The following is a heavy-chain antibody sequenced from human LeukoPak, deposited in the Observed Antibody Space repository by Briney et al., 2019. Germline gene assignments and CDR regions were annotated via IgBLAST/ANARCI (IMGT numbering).Heavy chain of an antibody. CDR3: ARVLPYSSGWGVDY. D-gene: IGHD6-19*01. CDR2: IYYSGST. J-gene: IGHJ4*02. Sequence: SETLSLTCTVSGGSIRRDYWSWIGQPPGKRLEWIGYIYYSGSTNYNPSLKSRVTISVDTSKNQFSLNLSSVTAADTAVYYCARVLPYSSGWGVDYWGQGTLVTVSS. CDR1: GGSIRRDY. V-gene: IGHV4-59*01.